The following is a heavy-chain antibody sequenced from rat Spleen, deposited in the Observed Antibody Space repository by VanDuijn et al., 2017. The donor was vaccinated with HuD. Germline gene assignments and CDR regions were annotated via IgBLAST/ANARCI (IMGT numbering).Heavy chain of an antibody. Sequence: EVQLVECGGGLVQPGRSMKLSCAASGFTFSNYGMAWVLQAPEKGLEWVANINHDGISNYYLDSVKGRFTISRDNAKNTQYLQMDSLKSEDTATYYCTRKDYHTGDYFDYWGQGVMVTVSS. CDR1: GFTFSNYG. V-gene: IGHV5-29*01. CDR2: INHDGISN. CDR3: TRKDYHTGDYFDY. J-gene: IGHJ2*01. D-gene: IGHD1-12*01.